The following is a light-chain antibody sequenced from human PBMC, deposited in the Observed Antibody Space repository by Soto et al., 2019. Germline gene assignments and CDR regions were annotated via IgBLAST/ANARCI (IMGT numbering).Light chain of an antibody. J-gene: IGLJ2*01. CDR1: SSNIGSNT. Sequence: QSARTQPPSRSGTPGQRATISCSGSSSNIGSNTVNWYQQLPGTAPKLVLYSNDQRPSGVPDRFSGSKSGTSASLAISGLQSEDGAEYDCVAGDNSVNGYVVFGGGTKVIV. CDR3: VAGDNSVNGYVV. V-gene: IGLV1-44*01. CDR2: SND.